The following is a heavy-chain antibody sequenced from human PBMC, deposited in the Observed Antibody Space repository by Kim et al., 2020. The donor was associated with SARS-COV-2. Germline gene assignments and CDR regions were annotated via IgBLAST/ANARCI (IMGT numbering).Heavy chain of an antibody. V-gene: IGHV4-4*02. Sequence: SETLSLTCAVSGGSISSSNWWSWVRQPPGKGLEWIGEIYHSGSTNYNPSLKSRVTISVDKSKNQFSLKLSSVTAADTAVYYCARDRPWRRYGDENYYFDYWGQGTLVTVSS. CDR3: ARDRPWRRYGDENYYFDY. CDR1: GGSISSSNW. D-gene: IGHD4-17*01. CDR2: IYHSGST. J-gene: IGHJ4*02.